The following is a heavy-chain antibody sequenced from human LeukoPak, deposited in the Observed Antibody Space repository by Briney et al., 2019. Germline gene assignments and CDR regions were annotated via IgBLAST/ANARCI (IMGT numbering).Heavy chain of an antibody. CDR2: ISAYNGHT. D-gene: IGHD4-17*01. V-gene: IGHV1-18*01. CDR3: ARDLGYGDYGY. Sequence: ASVKVSCKDSGYSFANFGISWVRQAPGQGLEWMGWISAYNGHTKYAQNLQGRLTMTTDTSTSTAYMELRSLRSDDTAVYYCARDLGYGDYGYWGQGTLVTVSS. CDR1: GYSFANFG. J-gene: IGHJ4*02.